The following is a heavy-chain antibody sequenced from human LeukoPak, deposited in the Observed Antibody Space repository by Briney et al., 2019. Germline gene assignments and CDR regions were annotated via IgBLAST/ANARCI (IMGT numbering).Heavy chain of an antibody. J-gene: IGHJ5*02. V-gene: IGHV1-2*02. CDR1: GYTFTGYY. Sequence: ASVKVSCKASGYTFTGYYMHWVRQAPGQGLEWMGWISPNSGGTNYAQKFQGRVTITADESTSTAYMELSSLRSEDTAVYYCARQRAMVRGVITPGWFDPWGQGTLVTVSS. CDR2: ISPNSGGT. D-gene: IGHD3-10*01. CDR3: ARQRAMVRGVITPGWFDP.